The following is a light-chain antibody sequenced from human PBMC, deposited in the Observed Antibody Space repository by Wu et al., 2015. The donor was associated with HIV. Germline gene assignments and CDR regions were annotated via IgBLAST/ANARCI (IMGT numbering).Light chain of an antibody. Sequence: EIVLTQSPGTLSLSPGERATLSCRASQTVNRNYLAWYQQKPGQAPRLLIYDASRRASGIPDRFSGGGSGTDFTLTISRLEPEDVAVYYCQQYGSSPWTFGQGTKVEIK. CDR2: DAS. V-gene: IGKV3-20*01. J-gene: IGKJ1*01. CDR3: QQYGSSPWT. CDR1: QTVNRNY.